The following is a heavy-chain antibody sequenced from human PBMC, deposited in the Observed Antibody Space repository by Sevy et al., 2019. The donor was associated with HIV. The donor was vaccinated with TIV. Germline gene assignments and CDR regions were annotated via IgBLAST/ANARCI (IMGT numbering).Heavy chain of an antibody. D-gene: IGHD1-26*01. V-gene: IGHV3-33*06. Sequence: GESLKISCAASGFSFSSYGMHWVRQAPGKGLEWVAVIWYDGSGKYYSDSVKGRFTISRDNSKNTLFLQMNSLRVEDTAIYYCVKGAGQYFFDYWGQGTLVTVSS. CDR1: GFSFSSYG. CDR3: VKGAGQYFFDY. J-gene: IGHJ4*02. CDR2: IWYDGSGK.